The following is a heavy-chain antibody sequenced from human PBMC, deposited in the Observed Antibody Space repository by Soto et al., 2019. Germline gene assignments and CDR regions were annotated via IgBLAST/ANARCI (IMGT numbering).Heavy chain of an antibody. CDR1: GYIFTTYG. CDR3: ARDNIRGFAEVPVDP. J-gene: IGHJ5*02. V-gene: IGHV1-18*01. Sequence: QVQLVQSGAEVKKPGASVKVSCKASGYIFTTYGISWVRQAPGEGLEWMGHISGYNGLTTYAEKFQARVTLTMDTPTNTAFMELRNLRSDDTAVYYCARDNIRGFAEVPVDPWGQGTQVTVST. CDR2: ISGYNGLT. D-gene: IGHD3-3*02.